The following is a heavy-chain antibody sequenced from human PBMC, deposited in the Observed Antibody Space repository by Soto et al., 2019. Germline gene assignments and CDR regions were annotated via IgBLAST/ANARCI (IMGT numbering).Heavy chain of an antibody. J-gene: IGHJ3*01. CDR3: VKGDLDTAVVNSPDAFDF. D-gene: IGHD5-18*01. CDR1: GFIFNDYC. V-gene: IGHV3-30*18. Sequence: PGGSLRLSCEASGFIFNDYCMHWVRQAPGKGLDWVAVISYDGDNKYYAQSVKGRFTISRDNSKNTLFLHMDSLRHEDTAVYHCVKGDLDTAVVNSPDAFDFWGQGTMVTVSS. CDR2: ISYDGDNK.